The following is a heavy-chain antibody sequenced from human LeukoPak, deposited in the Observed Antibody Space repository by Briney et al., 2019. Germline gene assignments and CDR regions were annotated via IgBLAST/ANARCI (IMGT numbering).Heavy chain of an antibody. Sequence: GGSLRLSCAASGFTFSTYAMSRVRQAPGKGLEWVSTISGSGGSTYYADSVKGRFTISRDNSKNTLYLQMNSLRAEATAVYYCAKVGELAYCGGDCYRGFDLWGQGTLVTVSS. CDR1: GFTFSTYA. D-gene: IGHD2-21*02. J-gene: IGHJ5*02. CDR2: ISGSGGST. V-gene: IGHV3-23*01. CDR3: AKVGELAYCGGDCYRGFDL.